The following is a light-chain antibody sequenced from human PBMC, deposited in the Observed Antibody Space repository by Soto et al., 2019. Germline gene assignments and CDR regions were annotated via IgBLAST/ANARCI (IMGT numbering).Light chain of an antibody. V-gene: IGKV3-20*01. CDR2: GAS. CDR3: QQYNSRPPRT. CDR1: QSVSSIY. J-gene: IGKJ1*01. Sequence: DIVLTQSPGTLSLSPGERATLSCRAIQSVSSIYLAWYQQKPGQAPRLLIYGASSRATGIPDRFSGSGSGTDFTLTISRLEPEDFAVYYCQQYNSRPPRTFGQGTKVDIK.